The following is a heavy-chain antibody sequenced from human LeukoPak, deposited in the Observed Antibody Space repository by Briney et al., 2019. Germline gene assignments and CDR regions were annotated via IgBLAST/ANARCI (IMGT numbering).Heavy chain of an antibody. V-gene: IGHV3-23*01. CDR1: GFTFTSYS. Sequence: GGSLRLSCAASGFTFTSYSMNWVRQAPGKGLEWVSAISGSGGSTYYADSVKGRFTISRDNSKNTLYLQMNSLRAEDTAVYYCAKDLRGYYYDSSGYSAYWGQGTLVTVSS. J-gene: IGHJ4*02. CDR2: ISGSGGST. D-gene: IGHD3-22*01. CDR3: AKDLRGYYYDSSGYSAY.